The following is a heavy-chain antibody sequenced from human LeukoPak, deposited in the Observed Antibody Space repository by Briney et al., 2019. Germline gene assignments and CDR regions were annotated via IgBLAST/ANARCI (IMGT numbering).Heavy chain of an antibody. CDR3: AKPLYDIWSTYFFDY. V-gene: IGHV3-23*01. CDR1: GFNFRSYA. Sequence: GGSLRLSCAASGFNFRSYAMSWVRQAPGNGLEWVSGITGSGGATYYADSVKGRFTISRDNSKNTLYLQVDTLRAEDTAVYYCAKPLYDIWSTYFFDYWGQGTLVTVSS. D-gene: IGHD3-3*01. J-gene: IGHJ4*02. CDR2: ITGSGGAT.